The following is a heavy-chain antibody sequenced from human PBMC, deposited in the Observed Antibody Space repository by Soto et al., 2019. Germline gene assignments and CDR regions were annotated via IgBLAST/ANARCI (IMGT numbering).Heavy chain of an antibody. CDR3: AKDRQYYDFYSDLCMSER. CDR1: GFNFSSYA. V-gene: IGHV3-23*01. Sequence: HPGGSLRLSCAASGFNFSSYAMSWVRQGPGKGLEWVSGISVSGGSTYYAESVKGRFTITRDNSKNTLYLQMNSLRAEDTAVYYCAKDRQYYDFYSDLCMSERWGQGTLVNVSS. CDR2: ISVSGGST. D-gene: IGHD3-3*01. J-gene: IGHJ4*02.